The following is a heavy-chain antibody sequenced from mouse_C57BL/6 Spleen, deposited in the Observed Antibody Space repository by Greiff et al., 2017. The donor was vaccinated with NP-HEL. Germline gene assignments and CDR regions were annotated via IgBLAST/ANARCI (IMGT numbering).Heavy chain of an antibody. CDR2: SNYDGSST. CDR3: ARVGYPYAMDY. V-gene: IGHV5-16*01. D-gene: IGHD2-2*01. CDR1: GFTFSDYY. J-gene: IGHJ4*01. Sequence: DVKLVESEGGLVQPGSSMKLSCTASGFTFSDYYMAWVRQVPEKGLEWVANSNYDGSSTYYLDSLKSRFIISRDNANNILYLQMSSLKSEDTATYYCARVGYPYAMDYWGKGASVTVSS.